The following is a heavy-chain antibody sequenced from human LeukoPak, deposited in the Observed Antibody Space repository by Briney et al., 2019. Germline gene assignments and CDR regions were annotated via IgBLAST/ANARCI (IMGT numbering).Heavy chain of an antibody. D-gene: IGHD1-14*01. CDR1: GFTFSSYA. V-gene: IGHV3-30-3*01. CDR3: ASSRRYYYYGMDV. J-gene: IGHJ6*02. Sequence: GGSLRLSCAASGFTFSSYAMHWVRQAPGKGLEWVAVISYDGSNKYYADSVKGRFTISRDNSKNTLYLQMSSLRSEDTAVYYCASSRRYYYYGMDVWGQGTTVTVSS. CDR2: ISYDGSNK.